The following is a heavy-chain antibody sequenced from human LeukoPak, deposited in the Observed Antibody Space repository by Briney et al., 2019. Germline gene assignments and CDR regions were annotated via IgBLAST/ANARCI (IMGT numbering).Heavy chain of an antibody. J-gene: IGHJ4*02. CDR3: ARGVDN. V-gene: IGHV3-11*04. CDR1: GFTFSDYY. Sequence: GGSLRLSCAASGFTFSDYYMSWFRQAPGKGLEWVSYISSSGGTMYYADSVKGRFTISRDNAKNSLFLQMNSLRAEDTAVYYCARGVDNWGQGTLVTVSS. CDR2: ISSSGGTM.